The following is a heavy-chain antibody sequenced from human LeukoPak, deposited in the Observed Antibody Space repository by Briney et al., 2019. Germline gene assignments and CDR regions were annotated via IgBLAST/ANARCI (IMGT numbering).Heavy chain of an antibody. Sequence: SGGSLRLSCAASGFSFSDHYMSWIRQAPGKGLEWVSYISRSGSTIYYADSVKGRFTISRDNAKNSLYLQMNSLKTEDTAVYYCTRDAFYDYVWGSYRNPTVGGYYYMDVWGKGTTVTISS. CDR1: GFSFSDHY. V-gene: IGHV3-11*01. CDR3: TRDAFYDYVWGSYRNPTVGGYYYMDV. J-gene: IGHJ6*03. D-gene: IGHD3-16*02. CDR2: ISRSGSTI.